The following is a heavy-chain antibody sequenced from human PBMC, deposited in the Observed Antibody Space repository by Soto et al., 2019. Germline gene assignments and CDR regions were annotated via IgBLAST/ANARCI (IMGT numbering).Heavy chain of an antibody. CDR2: ISYDGSNK. Sequence: VQLVESGGGVVQPGRSLRLSCAASGFTFSSYAMHWVRQAPGKGLEWVAVISYDGSNKYYADSVKGRFTISRDNSKNTLYLQMNSLRAEDTAVYYCASSTVTTGYWGQGTLVTVSS. CDR1: GFTFSSYA. J-gene: IGHJ4*02. CDR3: ASSTVTTGY. V-gene: IGHV3-30-3*01. D-gene: IGHD4-17*01.